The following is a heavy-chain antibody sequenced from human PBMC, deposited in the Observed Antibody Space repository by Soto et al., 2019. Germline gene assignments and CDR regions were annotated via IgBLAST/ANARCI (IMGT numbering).Heavy chain of an antibody. CDR2: LYYGRSA. CDR1: GDSISSYY. CDR3: ALRSMAVVPEY. Sequence: QVQLQESGPGLVKPSETLSLTCAVSGDSISSYYCMWIRQPPGKGLESIGYLYYGRSANYNPSLKSRGTSSVDTSTNQCSLTLSSMTAADTAVYYCALRSMAVVPEYWGQGTLVTVSS. D-gene: IGHD3-22*01. V-gene: IGHV4-59*01. J-gene: IGHJ4*02.